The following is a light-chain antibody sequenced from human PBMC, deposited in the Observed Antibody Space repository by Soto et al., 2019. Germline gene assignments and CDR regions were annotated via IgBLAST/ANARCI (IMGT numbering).Light chain of an antibody. CDR1: QSVSSSY. J-gene: IGKJ3*01. CDR3: QQYGSSF. Sequence: EIVLTQSPGTLSLSPGERATLSCRASQSVSSSYLAWYQQKPGQAPRLLIYGASSRATGIPDRFSGSGSGTDFTLTISRLEPEDFEVYYCQQYGSSFFGPGTKVDIK. CDR2: GAS. V-gene: IGKV3-20*01.